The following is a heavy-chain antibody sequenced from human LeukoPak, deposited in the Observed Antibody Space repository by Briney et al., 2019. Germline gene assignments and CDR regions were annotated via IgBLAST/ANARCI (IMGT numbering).Heavy chain of an antibody. J-gene: IGHJ4*02. D-gene: IGHD3-22*01. CDR3: ARVDSSGSATDY. V-gene: IGHV3-11*04. CDR2: ISSRGSTI. CDR1: GFTFSDYY. Sequence: GSLTLSCAASGFTFSDYYMSWIRQAPGQGMEWVSYISSRGSTIYYADSVKGRFTISRDNAKNSLYLQMNRLRAEDTAVYYCARVDSSGSATDYWGQRTLVTVSS.